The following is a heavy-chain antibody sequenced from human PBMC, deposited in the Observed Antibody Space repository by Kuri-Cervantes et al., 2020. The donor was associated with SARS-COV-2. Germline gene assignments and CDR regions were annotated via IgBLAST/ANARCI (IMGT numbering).Heavy chain of an antibody. CDR2: IYYSGST. CDR1: GGSISSSSYY. V-gene: IGHV4-39*07. J-gene: IGHJ5*02. Sequence: ESLKISCTVSGGSISSSSYYWGWIRQPPGKGLEWIGSIYYSGSTYYNPSLKSRVTISVDTSKNQFSLKLSSVTAADTAVYYWAREDRGWFDPWGQGTLVTVSS. CDR3: AREDRGWFDP.